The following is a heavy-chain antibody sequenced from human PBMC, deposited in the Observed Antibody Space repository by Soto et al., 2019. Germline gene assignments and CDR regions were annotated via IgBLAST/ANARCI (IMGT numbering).Heavy chain of an antibody. J-gene: IGHJ6*04. Sequence: GGSLRLSCAASGFTFRTYGMHWVRQAPGKGLEWVAVIWFDGSNKYYADSVKGRFTISRDNSKNTLSLQMNSLKAEDTDVYYWAKDPLGGGDHYYYHSEMAFGGKGTTVTVPP. D-gene: IGHD3-16*01. CDR3: AKDPLGGGDHYYYHSEMAF. V-gene: IGHV3-33*06. CDR1: GFTFRTYG. CDR2: IWFDGSNK.